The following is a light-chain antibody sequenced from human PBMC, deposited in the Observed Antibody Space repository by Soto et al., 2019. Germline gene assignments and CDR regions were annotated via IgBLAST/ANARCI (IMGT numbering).Light chain of an antibody. V-gene: IGKV1-5*03. CDR3: HQSYSAPPT. J-gene: IGKJ2*01. CDR2: KAS. CDR1: QTISSW. Sequence: DIQMTQSPSTLSGSVGDRVTITCRASQTISSWLAWYQQKPGKAPKLLIYKASTLKSGVPSRFSGSGSGTEFTLTISSLQPDDFATYYCHQSYSAPPTFGQGTKLDIK.